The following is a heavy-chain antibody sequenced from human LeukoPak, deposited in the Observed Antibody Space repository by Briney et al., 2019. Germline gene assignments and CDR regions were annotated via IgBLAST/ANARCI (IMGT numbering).Heavy chain of an antibody. V-gene: IGHV3-48*01. CDR3: ARVLPYDYTNRFDR. D-gene: IGHD4-11*01. Sequence: GGSLRLSCAASGFTFSSYEMNWVRQAPGKGLEWVSYISSSTSTIYYADSVKGRFTISRDNAKNSLYLQMNSLRAEDTAVYYCARVLPYDYTNRFDRWGQGTLVTVSS. CDR2: ISSSTSTI. CDR1: GFTFSSYE. J-gene: IGHJ5*02.